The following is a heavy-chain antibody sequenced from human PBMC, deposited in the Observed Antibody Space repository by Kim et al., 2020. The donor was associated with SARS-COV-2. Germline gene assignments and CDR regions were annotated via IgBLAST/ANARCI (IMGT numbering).Heavy chain of an antibody. Sequence: GGSLRLSCAASGFTFSSYGMHWVRQAPGKGLEWVAVIWYDGSNKYYADSVKGRFTISRDNSKNTLYLQMNSLRAEDTAVYYCARDSYGSDFDYWGQGTLVTVSS. V-gene: IGHV3-33*01. CDR2: IWYDGSNK. CDR1: GFTFSSYG. CDR3: ARDSYGSDFDY. D-gene: IGHD3-10*01. J-gene: IGHJ4*02.